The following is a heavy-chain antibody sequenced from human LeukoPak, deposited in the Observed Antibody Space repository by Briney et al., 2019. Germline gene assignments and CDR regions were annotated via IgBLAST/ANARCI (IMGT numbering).Heavy chain of an antibody. Sequence: LGASVKVSCKASGYTFTGYYMHWVRQAPAQGLEWMGWINPNSGGTNYAQKFQGRVTMTRDTSISTAYMELSRLRSDDTAVYYCARSPTYDFWSGYPDYWGQGTLVTVSS. CDR3: ARSPTYDFWSGYPDY. J-gene: IGHJ4*02. V-gene: IGHV1-2*03. CDR2: INPNSGGT. CDR1: GYTFTGYY. D-gene: IGHD3-3*01.